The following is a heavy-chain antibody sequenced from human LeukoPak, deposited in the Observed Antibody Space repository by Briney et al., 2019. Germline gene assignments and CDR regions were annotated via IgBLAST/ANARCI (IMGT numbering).Heavy chain of an antibody. D-gene: IGHD1-26*01. J-gene: IGHJ3*02. CDR3: ARHRGMAATTDAFDI. V-gene: IGHV4-59*08. CDR1: GGSISSYY. Sequence: SETLSLTCTVSGGSISSYYWSWIRQPPGKGLEWIGYIYYSGSTNYNPSLKSRVTRSVDTSKNQFSLKLSSVTAADTAVYYCARHRGMAATTDAFDIWGQGTMVTVSS. CDR2: IYYSGST.